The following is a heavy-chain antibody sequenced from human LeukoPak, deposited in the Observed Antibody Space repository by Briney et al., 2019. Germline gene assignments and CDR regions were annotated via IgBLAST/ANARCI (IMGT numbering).Heavy chain of an antibody. V-gene: IGHV3-66*01. Sequence: PGGSLRLSCAASGLTVSSNYMSWVRQAPGKGLEWVSVIYSGGSANYADPVKGRFTISRDNSKNTLYLQMNSLRAEDTAVYYCARYTSSPGEGMDVWGQGTTVTVSS. CDR3: ARYTSSPGEGMDV. D-gene: IGHD3-16*01. CDR1: GLTVSSNY. CDR2: IYSGGSA. J-gene: IGHJ6*02.